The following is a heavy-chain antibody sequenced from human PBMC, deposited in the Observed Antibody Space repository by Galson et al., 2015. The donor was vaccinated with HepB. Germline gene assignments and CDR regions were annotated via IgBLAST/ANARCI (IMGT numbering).Heavy chain of an antibody. Sequence: SVKVSCKASGYTFTNYGISWVRQAPGQGLEWMGWISGYNDKRNFAQKFQGRVTMTTDTSTSTAYLELRSLRSDDTAVYYCARAQNLIVVVPAAIPFDYWGQGTLVTVSS. J-gene: IGHJ4*02. D-gene: IGHD2-2*01. CDR1: GYTFTNYG. CDR2: ISGYNDKR. V-gene: IGHV1-18*01. CDR3: ARAQNLIVVVPAAIPFDY.